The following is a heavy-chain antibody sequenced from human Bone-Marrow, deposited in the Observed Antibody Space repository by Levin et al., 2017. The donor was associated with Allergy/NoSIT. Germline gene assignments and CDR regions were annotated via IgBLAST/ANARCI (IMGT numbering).Heavy chain of an antibody. V-gene: IGHV3-9*01. D-gene: IGHD6-19*01. CDR2: ISWNTGNI. Sequence: GGSLRLSCAASGFTFDDYAMHWVRQAPGKGLEWVSGISWNTGNIDYADSVKGRFTISRDNAKNSLYLQMNSLRADDTALYYCAKDKRAAVTGGGCLEDWGQGTLVTVSS. CDR1: GFTFDDYA. CDR3: AKDKRAAVTGGGCLED. J-gene: IGHJ4*02.